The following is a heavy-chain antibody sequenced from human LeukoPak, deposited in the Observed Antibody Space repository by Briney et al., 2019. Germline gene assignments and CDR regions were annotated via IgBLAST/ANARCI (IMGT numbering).Heavy chain of an antibody. D-gene: IGHD3-9*01. Sequence: EASVKVSCKASGYSFISYDINWVRQATGQGLEWMGWMNPNSGNTGYAQKFQGRVTMTRNTSISTAYMELSSLRSEDTAVYYCARGGLRYFDWLLAFDAFDIWGQGTMVTVSS. CDR1: GYSFISYD. V-gene: IGHV1-8*01. J-gene: IGHJ3*02. CDR3: ARGGLRYFDWLLAFDAFDI. CDR2: MNPNSGNT.